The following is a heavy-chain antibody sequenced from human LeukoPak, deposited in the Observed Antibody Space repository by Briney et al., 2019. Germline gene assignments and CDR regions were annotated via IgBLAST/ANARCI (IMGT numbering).Heavy chain of an antibody. CDR2: IYSGGSGGST. V-gene: IGHV3-53*01. Sequence: GGSLRLSCAASGFTVSTNYMTWVRQAPGKGLEWVSVIYSGGSGGSTHYADSVRGRFTISRDNFKNTLYLQMNSLRAEDTAVYYCAREGGLGYCSTTSCAYDCWGQGTLVTVSP. CDR3: AREGGLGYCSTTSCAYDC. D-gene: IGHD2-2*01. CDR1: GFTVSTNY. J-gene: IGHJ4*02.